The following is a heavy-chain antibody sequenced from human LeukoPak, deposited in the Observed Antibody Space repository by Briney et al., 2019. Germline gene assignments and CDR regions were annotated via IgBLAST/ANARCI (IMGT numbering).Heavy chain of an antibody. CDR1: GYSFTTYW. D-gene: IGHD1-1*01. J-gene: IGHJ5*02. CDR2: IYPGDSDT. Sequence: GESLKISCKGSGYSFTTYWIAWVRQMPGKGLEWMGIIYPGDSDTRYSPSFQGQVTISADKSISTAYLQWSSLKVSDTAIYYCTTLAHVQLERLYNWFDPWGQGTLVTVSP. V-gene: IGHV5-51*01. CDR3: TTLAHVQLERLYNWFDP.